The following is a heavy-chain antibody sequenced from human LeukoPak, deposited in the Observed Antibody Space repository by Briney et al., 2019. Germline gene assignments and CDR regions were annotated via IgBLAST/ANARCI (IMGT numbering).Heavy chain of an antibody. V-gene: IGHV4-59*01. J-gene: IGHJ3*02. CDR1: GASISDYY. Sequence: PSETLSLTCTVSGASISDYYWNWVRQSPGKGLEWIGFGHYSGATFYNPSHKSRVTISVDTSKNQFSLNLNSVTAADTAMYYCARWGQHTALRIHAFDIWGRGTMVTVSS. CDR3: ARWGQHTALRIHAFDI. D-gene: IGHD3-3*01. CDR2: GHYSGAT.